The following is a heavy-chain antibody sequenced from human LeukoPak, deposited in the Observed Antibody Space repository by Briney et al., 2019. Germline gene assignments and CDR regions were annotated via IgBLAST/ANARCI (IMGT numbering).Heavy chain of an antibody. CDR3: ARHSSSWCFDY. D-gene: IGHD6-13*01. J-gene: IGHJ4*02. Sequence: SETLSLTCTVSGGSISIYYWSWIRQPPGKGLEWIGYIYYSGSTNYNPSLKSRVTISVDTSKNQFSLKLSSVTAADTAVYYCARHSSSWCFDYWGQGTLVTVSS. CDR1: GGSISIYY. V-gene: IGHV4-59*08. CDR2: IYYSGST.